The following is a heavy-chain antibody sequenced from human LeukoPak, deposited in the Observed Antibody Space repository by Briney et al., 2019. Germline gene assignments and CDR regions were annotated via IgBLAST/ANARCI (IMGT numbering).Heavy chain of an antibody. J-gene: IGHJ4*02. V-gene: IGHV3-7*03. D-gene: IGHD2-21*01. CDR1: GFTFSSYA. CDR3: ARGIRDY. CDR2: IKQDGSEK. Sequence: GGSLRLSCAASGFTFSSYAMSWVRQAPGKGLEWVANIKQDGSEKYYVDSVKGRFTISRDNAKNSLYLQMNSLRAEDTAVYYCARGIRDYWGQGTLVTVSS.